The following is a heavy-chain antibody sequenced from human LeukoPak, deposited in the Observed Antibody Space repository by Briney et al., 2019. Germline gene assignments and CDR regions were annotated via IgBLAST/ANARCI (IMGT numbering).Heavy chain of an antibody. J-gene: IGHJ4*02. CDR1: GFTFSSYA. V-gene: IGHV3-23*01. D-gene: IGHD3-22*01. CDR3: ARVYAGPPSNYYYDLGQGIDY. CDR2: ISGSGDNT. Sequence: PGGSLRLSCVASGFTFSSYAMSWVRQAPGKGLEWVSGISGSGDNTYYADSVKGRFTISRDNAKNTLYLQMNSLRAEDTAVYYCARVYAGPPSNYYYDLGQGIDYWGQGTLVTVSS.